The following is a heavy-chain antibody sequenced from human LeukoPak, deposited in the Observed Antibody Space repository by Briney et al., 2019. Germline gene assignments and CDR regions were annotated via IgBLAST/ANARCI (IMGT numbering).Heavy chain of an antibody. D-gene: IGHD2-15*01. Sequence: PGGSLRLSCAASGFTVSSNYMSWVRQAPGKGLEWVSVIYSGGSTYYADSVKGRFTISRVNSKNTLYLQMNSLRAEDTAVYYCARGSVYCSGGSCSGYPIDYWGQGTLVTVSS. V-gene: IGHV3-53*05. CDR3: ARGSVYCSGGSCSGYPIDY. CDR2: IYSGGST. J-gene: IGHJ4*02. CDR1: GFTVSSNY.